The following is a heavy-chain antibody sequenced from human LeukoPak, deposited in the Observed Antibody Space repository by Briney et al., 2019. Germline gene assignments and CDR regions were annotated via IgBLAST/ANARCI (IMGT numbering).Heavy chain of an antibody. Sequence: GASVKVSCKASGYTFTGYYMHWVRQAPGQGLEWMGWINPNSGGTNYAQRFQGRVTITRDTSISTAYMELSRLRSDDTAVYYCARPWEITMSERSYNWFDSWGQGTLVTVSS. J-gene: IGHJ5*01. V-gene: IGHV1-2*02. D-gene: IGHD1-26*01. CDR1: GYTFTGYY. CDR2: INPNSGGT. CDR3: ARPWEITMSERSYNWFDS.